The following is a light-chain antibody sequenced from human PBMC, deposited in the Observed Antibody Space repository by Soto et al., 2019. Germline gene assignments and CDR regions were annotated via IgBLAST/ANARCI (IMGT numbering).Light chain of an antibody. CDR2: AAS. J-gene: IGKJ4*01. V-gene: IGKV1-8*01. CDR1: QGSSSY. Sequence: AIRMTQSPSSLPASPGDRVTITCRAGQGSSSYLAWYQQKPGKAPKRLIYAASTLQSGVPSRFSGSGSGTDFTLTISVLQSEDFATYYCQQYYSYPLTFGGGTKVDIK. CDR3: QQYYSYPLT.